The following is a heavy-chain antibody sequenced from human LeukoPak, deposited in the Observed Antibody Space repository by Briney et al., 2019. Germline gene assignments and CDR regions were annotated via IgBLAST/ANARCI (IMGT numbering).Heavy chain of an antibody. V-gene: IGHV3-23*01. J-gene: IGHJ4*02. CDR3: ARDLVD. Sequence: PGGSLRLSCAASGFTLSARTIVSWVRQAPGKGLEWVAAFSRSGNRTYYIDSVKGRFTVSRDLSKNTLYLQLNSLRVEDTAVYYCARDLVDWGQGTLVTVSS. CDR2: FSRSGNRT. D-gene: IGHD2-8*02. CDR1: GFTLSART.